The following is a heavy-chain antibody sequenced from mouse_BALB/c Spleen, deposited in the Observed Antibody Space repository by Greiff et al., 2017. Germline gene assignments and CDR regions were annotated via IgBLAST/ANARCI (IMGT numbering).Heavy chain of an antibody. V-gene: IGHV5-6-3*01. CDR1: GFTFSSYG. J-gene: IGHJ2*01. Sequence: EVHLVESGGGLVQPGGSLKLSCAASGFTFSSYGMSWVRQTPDKRLELVATINSNGGSTYYPDSVKGRFTISRDNAKNTLYLQMSSLKSEDTAMYYYARFDYWGQGTTVTVSS. CDR3: ARFDY. CDR2: INSNGGST.